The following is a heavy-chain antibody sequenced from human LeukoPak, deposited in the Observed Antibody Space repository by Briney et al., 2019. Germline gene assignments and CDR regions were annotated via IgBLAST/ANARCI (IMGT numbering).Heavy chain of an antibody. CDR2: IIPIFGTA. Sequence: SVKVSCKASGGTFSSYAISWVRQAPGQGLEWMGGIIPIFGTANYAQKFQGRVTITTDESTSTAYMELSSLRSEDTAVYYCARDTGIAAAGGPDYWGQGTLVTVSS. J-gene: IGHJ4*02. V-gene: IGHV1-69*05. CDR3: ARDTGIAAAGGPDY. D-gene: IGHD6-13*01. CDR1: GGTFSSYA.